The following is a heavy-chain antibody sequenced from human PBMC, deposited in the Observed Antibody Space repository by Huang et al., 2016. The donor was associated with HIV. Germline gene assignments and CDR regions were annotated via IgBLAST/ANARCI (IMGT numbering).Heavy chain of an antibody. D-gene: IGHD6-6*01. Sequence: VQLVQSGAEVKKPGESLKISCKGSGYSFSSYWIAWVRQMPGKGLELMGFSFPEGSDTTYRPSFEGHVTISADKSIGTAYRQWSSLKASDTAMFYCARRFSSSSGYFDYWGQGSLVTVSS. V-gene: IGHV5-51*01. J-gene: IGHJ4*02. CDR3: ARRFSSSSGYFDY. CDR1: GYSFSSYW. CDR2: SFPEGSDT.